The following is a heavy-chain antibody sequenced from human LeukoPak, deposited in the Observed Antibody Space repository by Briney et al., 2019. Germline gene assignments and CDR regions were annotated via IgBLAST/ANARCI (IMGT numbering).Heavy chain of an antibody. V-gene: IGHV3-23*01. Sequence: GGSLRLSCAASGFTFSSYAMSWVRQAPGKGLEWVSTISGSGGNTYYADSVKGRFTISRDNSKNTLYLQMSSLRAEDTAVYYCAKDRGRYYDSSGYYWGYYFDSWGQGILVTVST. CDR1: GFTFSSYA. D-gene: IGHD3-22*01. J-gene: IGHJ4*02. CDR3: AKDRGRYYDSSGYYWGYYFDS. CDR2: ISGSGGNT.